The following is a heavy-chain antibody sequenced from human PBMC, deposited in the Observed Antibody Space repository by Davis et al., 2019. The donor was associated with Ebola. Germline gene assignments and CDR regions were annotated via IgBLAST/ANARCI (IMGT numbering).Heavy chain of an antibody. CDR1: GYSFTTYW. CDR3: ARAYYYDSSGYTSFDY. D-gene: IGHD3-22*01. V-gene: IGHV5-51*01. Sequence: GESLKISCKGSGYSFTTYWIAWVPHMPAKALELMGIIYPGDSDTRYSPSFQGQVTISADKSISTAYLQWSSLKASDTAMYYCARAYYYDSSGYTSFDYWGQGTLVTVSS. J-gene: IGHJ4*02. CDR2: IYPGDSDT.